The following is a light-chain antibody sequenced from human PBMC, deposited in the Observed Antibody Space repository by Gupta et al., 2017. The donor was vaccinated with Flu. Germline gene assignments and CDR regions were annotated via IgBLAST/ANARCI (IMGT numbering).Light chain of an antibody. CDR2: GAS. J-gene: IGKJ2*01. Sequence: EICLTQSPGTLSLSPGEGATLSCRASQSLSSRSLAWYQQKPGQAPRLLMYGASSSATGVTDRFSVSGSGTDFTRTSIRLEPDDFAWDYCQQYRIFGQGTKLEI. V-gene: IGKV3-20*01. CDR3: QQYRI. CDR1: QSLSSRS.